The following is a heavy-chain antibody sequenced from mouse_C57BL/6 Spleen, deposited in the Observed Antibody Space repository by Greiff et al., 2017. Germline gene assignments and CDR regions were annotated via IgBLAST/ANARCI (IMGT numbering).Heavy chain of an antibody. J-gene: IGHJ2*01. D-gene: IGHD2-1*01. V-gene: IGHV1-69*01. CDR3: ARSGYGNYNHFDY. Sequence: QVHVKQPGAELVMPGASVKLSCKASGYTFTSYWMHWVKQRPGQGLEWIGEIDPSDSYTNYNQKFKGKSTLTVDKSSSTAYMQLSSLTSEDSAVYYCARSGYGNYNHFDYWGQGTTLTVSS. CDR2: IDPSDSYT. CDR1: GYTFTSYW.